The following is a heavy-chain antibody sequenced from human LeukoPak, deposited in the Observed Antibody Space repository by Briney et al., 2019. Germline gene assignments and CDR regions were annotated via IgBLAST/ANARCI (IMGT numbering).Heavy chain of an antibody. CDR1: GITLSNYG. V-gene: IGHV3-23*01. CDR3: AKRGVVIRVILVGFHKEAYYFDS. J-gene: IGHJ4*02. Sequence: GGSLRLSCAVSGITLSNYGMTWVRQAPGKGLEWVAGISDTGGRTNYADSVKGRFTISRDNLKNTLYLQMNSLRAEDTVVYFCAKRGVVIRVILVGFHKEAYYFDSWGQGALVTVSS. CDR2: ISDTGGRT. D-gene: IGHD3-22*01.